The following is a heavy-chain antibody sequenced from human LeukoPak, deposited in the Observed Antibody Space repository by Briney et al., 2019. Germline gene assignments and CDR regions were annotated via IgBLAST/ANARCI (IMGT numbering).Heavy chain of an antibody. CDR3: TTSDESSGTN. CDR1: GVTFRNFW. V-gene: IGHV3-7*01. J-gene: IGHJ4*02. D-gene: IGHD3-22*01. Sequence: PGGSLRLSCAASGVTFRNFWMSWVRQAPGKGLEWLANVRQDGSETYYLDSVKGRFTISRDNAKNSLYLEMNSLRGEDTAVYYCTTSDESSGTNWGQGTLVTVSS. CDR2: VRQDGSET.